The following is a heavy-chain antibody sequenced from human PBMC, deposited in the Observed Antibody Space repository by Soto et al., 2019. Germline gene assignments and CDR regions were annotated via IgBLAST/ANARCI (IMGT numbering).Heavy chain of an antibody. CDR1: GFNFSPYF. V-gene: IGHV3-74*01. J-gene: IGHJ3*02. D-gene: IGHD1-26*01. Sequence: EAHLVESGGGLPQPGGSLRLSCVASGFNFSPYFMAWVRQGPGRGLEWVSHIKGDGTTTAYADSVRGRFIISRDNGRNRLCLQMNSLRDEDTAVYYCVRDRGTPDSFDIWGQGTTVIVSS. CDR2: IKGDGTTT. CDR3: VRDRGTPDSFDI.